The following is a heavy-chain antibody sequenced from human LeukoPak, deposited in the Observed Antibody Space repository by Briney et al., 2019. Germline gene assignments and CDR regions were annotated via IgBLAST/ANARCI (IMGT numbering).Heavy chain of an antibody. CDR3: ARDPRYCSSTSCYKVGAFDI. V-gene: IGHV3-11*04. Sequence: GGSLRLSCAASGFTFSDYYMSWIRQAPGKGLEWVSYISSSGSTIYYADSVKGRFAISRDNAKNTLYLQMNSLRAEDTAVYYCARDPRYCSSTSCYKVGAFDIWGQGTMVTVSS. CDR1: GFTFSDYY. J-gene: IGHJ3*02. D-gene: IGHD2-2*02. CDR2: ISSSGSTI.